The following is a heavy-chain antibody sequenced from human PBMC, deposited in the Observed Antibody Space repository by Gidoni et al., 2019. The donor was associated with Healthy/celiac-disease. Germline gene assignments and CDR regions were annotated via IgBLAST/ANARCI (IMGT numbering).Heavy chain of an antibody. Sequence: AASGFPFSSYGMHWVRQAPGKGLEWVAVISYDGSNKYYADSVKGRFTISRDNSKNTLYLQMNSLRAEDTAVYYCAKAQRGDYYDSSGYKFYYYGMDVWGQGTTVTVSS. J-gene: IGHJ6*02. CDR2: ISYDGSNK. V-gene: IGHV3-30*18. CDR1: GFPFSSYG. D-gene: IGHD3-22*01. CDR3: AKAQRGDYYDSSGYKFYYYGMDV.